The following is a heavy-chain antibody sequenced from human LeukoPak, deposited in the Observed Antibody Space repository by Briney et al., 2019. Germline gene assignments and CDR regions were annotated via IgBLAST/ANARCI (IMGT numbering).Heavy chain of an antibody. J-gene: IGHJ4*02. Sequence: KPSETLSRTGAVYGGSFSGYYWNWIRQPPGKGLEWIGEINHSGSTNYNPSLKSRVTISVDTSKNQFSLKLSSVTAADTAVYYCARDVDTTSYWGQGTLVTVSS. CDR2: INHSGST. V-gene: IGHV4-34*01. D-gene: IGHD5-18*01. CDR3: ARDVDTTSY. CDR1: GGSFSGYY.